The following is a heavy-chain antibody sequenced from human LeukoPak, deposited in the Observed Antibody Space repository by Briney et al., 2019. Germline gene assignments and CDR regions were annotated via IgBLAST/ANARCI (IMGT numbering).Heavy chain of an antibody. CDR1: GFSFSTYD. J-gene: IGHJ4*02. V-gene: IGHV3-13*01. CDR2: IGSGGDT. CDR3: ARAVAGTDEIDS. Sequence: GGSLRLTCAGSGFSFSTYDMLWVRQAPGKGLEWVSAIGSGGDTYYAGSVKGRFTISRESANNSFYLQMNSLNAGDTAVYFCARAVAGTDEIDSWGQGTLVTVSS. D-gene: IGHD6-19*01.